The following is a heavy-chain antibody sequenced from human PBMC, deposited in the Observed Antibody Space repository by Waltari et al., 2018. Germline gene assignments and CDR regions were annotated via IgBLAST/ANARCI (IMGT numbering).Heavy chain of an antibody. Sequence: QVQLQESGPGLVKPSQTLSLTCTVSGGSISSGSYYWSWIRQPAGKGLEWIGYIYTSGSTNYNPSLKRRVTISVDTSKNQFSLKLSSVTAADTAVYYCARETGDSSSWYWDWFDPWGQGTLVTVSS. CDR1: GGSISSGSYY. V-gene: IGHV4-61*09. CDR3: ARETGDSSSWYWDWFDP. CDR2: IYTSGST. D-gene: IGHD6-13*01. J-gene: IGHJ5*02.